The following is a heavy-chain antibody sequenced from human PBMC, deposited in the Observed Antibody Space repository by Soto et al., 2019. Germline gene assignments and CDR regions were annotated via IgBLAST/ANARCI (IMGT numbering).Heavy chain of an antibody. V-gene: IGHV5-10-1*01. D-gene: IGHD6-6*01. CDR1: GYSFTSYW. J-gene: IGHJ5*01. CDR2: IDPSDSYT. CDR3: ARLYSTSFDC. Sequence: ESLKISCNGSGYSFTSYWISWVRQMPGKGLEWMGRIDPSDSYTNYSPSFQGHVTISADKSISTAYLQWSSLKASDTAIYYCARLYSTSFDCWGQGTLVTVSS.